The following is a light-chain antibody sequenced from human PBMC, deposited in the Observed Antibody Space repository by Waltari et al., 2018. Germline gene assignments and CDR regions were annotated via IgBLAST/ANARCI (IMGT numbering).Light chain of an antibody. CDR2: DVS. J-gene: IGLJ3*02. CDR3: NSYAGSSSWV. V-gene: IGLV2-14*01. CDR1: ISDVGVSNY. Sequence: QSALTQPASVSGSPGHSITSPSTRTISDVGVSNYVSWYQQHPGKAPTLMIYDVSERPSGVSNRFSGSKSGNTASLTISGLQAEDEADYYCNSYAGSSSWVFGGGTKLTGL.